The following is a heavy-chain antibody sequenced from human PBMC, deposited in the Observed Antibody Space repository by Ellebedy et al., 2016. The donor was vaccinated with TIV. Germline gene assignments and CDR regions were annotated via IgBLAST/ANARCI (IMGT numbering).Heavy chain of an antibody. D-gene: IGHD4-11*01. CDR1: GFTFSSYA. Sequence: GESLKISCAASGFTFSSYAMSWVRQAPGKGLEWVSGFGLSGDTTYYADSVKGRFTISRDNSKNTLYLQMNSLRAEDTAVYYCAKDDYLRSDGFDIWGQGTMVTVSS. CDR2: FGLSGDTT. CDR3: AKDDYLRSDGFDI. V-gene: IGHV3-23*01. J-gene: IGHJ3*02.